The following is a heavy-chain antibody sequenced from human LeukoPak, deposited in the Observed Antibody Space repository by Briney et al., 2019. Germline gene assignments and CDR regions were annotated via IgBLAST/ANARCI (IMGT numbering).Heavy chain of an antibody. CDR2: INPSGGST. Sequence: ASVKVSCKASGYTFTSYYMHWVRQAPGQGLEWMGIINPSGGSTSYAQKFQGRVTMTRGTSTSTVYMELSSLRSEDTAVYYCARGGSVERLDDAFDIWGQGTMVAVSP. J-gene: IGHJ3*02. CDR1: GYTFTSYY. V-gene: IGHV1-46*01. CDR3: ARGGSVERLDDAFDI. D-gene: IGHD1-1*01.